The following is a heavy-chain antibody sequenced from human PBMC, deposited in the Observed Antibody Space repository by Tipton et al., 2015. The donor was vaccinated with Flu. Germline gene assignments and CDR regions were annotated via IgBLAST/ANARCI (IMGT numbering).Heavy chain of an antibody. CDR1: GGSISSSSYY. V-gene: IGHV4-39*07. Sequence: TLSLTCTVSGGSISSSSYYWGWIRQPPGKGLEWIGSIYYSGSTYYNPSLKSRVTISVDTSKNQFSLKLSSVTAADTAIYYCARDRSGSSSYYGAFDIWGQGTMVNVSS. D-gene: IGHD3-10*01. CDR2: IYYSGST. CDR3: ARDRSGSSSYYGAFDI. J-gene: IGHJ3*02.